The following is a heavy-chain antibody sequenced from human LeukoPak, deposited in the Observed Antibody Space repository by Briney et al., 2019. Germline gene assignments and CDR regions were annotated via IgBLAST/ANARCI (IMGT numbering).Heavy chain of an antibody. Sequence: GGSLRLSCAASGIPFSRFGMHWVRQAPGKGLEGVSFIRYGSTDKYYAESVKGRFTISRDNSKNTLYLQMNSLSAEDSAVYYCFGGGYEAYWGKGAMVTVSS. CDR2: IRYGSTDK. CDR3: FGGGYEAY. V-gene: IGHV3-30*02. CDR1: GIPFSRFG. J-gene: IGHJ4*02. D-gene: IGHD1-26*01.